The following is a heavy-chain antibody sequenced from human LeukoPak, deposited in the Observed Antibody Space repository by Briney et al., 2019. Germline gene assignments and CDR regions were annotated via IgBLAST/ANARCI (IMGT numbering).Heavy chain of an antibody. V-gene: IGHV4-34*01. Sequence: RSETLSLTCAVYGGSFSGYYWSWIRQPPGKGLEWIGEINHSGSTNYNPSLKSRVTISVDTSKNQFSLKLSSVTAADTAVYYCASVEVAGTSFDYWGQGTLVTVSS. CDR1: GGSFSGYY. CDR2: INHSGST. D-gene: IGHD6-19*01. CDR3: ASVEVAGTSFDY. J-gene: IGHJ4*02.